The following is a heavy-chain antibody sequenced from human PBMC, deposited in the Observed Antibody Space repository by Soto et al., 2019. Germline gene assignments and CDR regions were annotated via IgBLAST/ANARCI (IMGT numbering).Heavy chain of an antibody. Sequence: GGSLRLSCAASGSSFSDYYMSWIRQSPGKGLEWLSYITSSSSYTHYADSVKGRFTISRDNAKNSLYLQMNSLRAEDTAVYYCARDRIAARSSYYYGMDVWGQGTTVTVSS. CDR1: GSSFSDYY. D-gene: IGHD6-6*01. CDR3: ARDRIAARSSYYYGMDV. J-gene: IGHJ6*02. CDR2: ITSSSSYT. V-gene: IGHV3-11*06.